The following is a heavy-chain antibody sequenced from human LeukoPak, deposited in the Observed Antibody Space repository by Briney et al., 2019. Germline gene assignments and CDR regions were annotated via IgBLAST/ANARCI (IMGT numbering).Heavy chain of an antibody. CDR3: ARDHGVTMIVVVGFDY. V-gene: IGHV4-38-2*02. CDR1: GYSISSGYY. J-gene: IGHJ4*02. D-gene: IGHD3-22*01. CDR2: IYHSGST. Sequence: SETLSLTCTVSGYSISSGYYWGWIRQPPGKGLEWIGSIYHSGSTYYNPSLKSRVTISVDTSKNQFSLKLSSVTAADTAAYYCARDHGVTMIVVVGFDYWGQGTLVTVSS.